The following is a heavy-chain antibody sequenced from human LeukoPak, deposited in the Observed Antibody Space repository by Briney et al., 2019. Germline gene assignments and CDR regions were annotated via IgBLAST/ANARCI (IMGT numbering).Heavy chain of an antibody. Sequence: GASVKVSCKASGYTFTSYGISWVRQAPGQGLEWMGWISAYNGNTNYAQKLQGRVTMTTDTSTSTAYMELRSLRSDDTAVYYCARDPLSSSGWYVQIGWFDPWGQGTLVTVSS. CDR2: ISAYNGNT. D-gene: IGHD6-19*01. CDR1: GYTFTSYG. J-gene: IGHJ5*02. CDR3: ARDPLSSSGWYVQIGWFDP. V-gene: IGHV1-18*01.